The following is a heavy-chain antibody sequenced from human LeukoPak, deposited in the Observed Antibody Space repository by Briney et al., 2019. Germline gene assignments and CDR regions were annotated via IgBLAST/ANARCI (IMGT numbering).Heavy chain of an antibody. Sequence: GGSLRLSCAASGFTFSSYGMHWVRQAPGEGLEWVAVILSDGSKEFYTDSVKGRFTISRDNSKNTLYLQMNSLRAEDTAVYYCAREQTQRNDYWGQGTLVTVSS. CDR1: GFTFSSYG. CDR2: ILSDGSKE. V-gene: IGHV3-33*01. J-gene: IGHJ4*02. CDR3: AREQTQRNDY.